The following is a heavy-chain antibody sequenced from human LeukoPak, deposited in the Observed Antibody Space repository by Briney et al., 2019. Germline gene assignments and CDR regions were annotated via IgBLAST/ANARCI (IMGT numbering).Heavy chain of an antibody. CDR2: IYSGGST. V-gene: IGHV3-66*02. CDR1: GFIFSSSW. J-gene: IGHJ4*02. CDR3: ARSYGSGSYHPYYFDY. Sequence: GGSLRLSCVASGFIFSSSWMSWVRQAPGKGLEWVSVIYSGGSTYYADSVKGRFTISRDNSKNTLYLQMNSLRAEDTAVYYCARSYGSGSYHPYYFDYWGQGTLVTVSS. D-gene: IGHD3-10*01.